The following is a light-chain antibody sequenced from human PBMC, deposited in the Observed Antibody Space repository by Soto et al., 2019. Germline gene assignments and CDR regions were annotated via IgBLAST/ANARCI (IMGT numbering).Light chain of an antibody. CDR1: SSDVGGYNY. CDR3: CSYAGSPRDV. V-gene: IGLV2-11*01. Sequence: QSVLTQPRSVSGSPGQSVTISCTGTSSDVGGYNYVSWYQQHPGKAPKVMIYDVSERPSGVPDRFSGSKSGNTASLTISGRQAEDEADYYCCSYAGSPRDVLGTGTKVTVL. CDR2: DVS. J-gene: IGLJ1*01.